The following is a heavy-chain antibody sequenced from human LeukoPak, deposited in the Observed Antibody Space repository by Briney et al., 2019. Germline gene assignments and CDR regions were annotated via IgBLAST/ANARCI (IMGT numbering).Heavy chain of an antibody. J-gene: IGHJ4*02. CDR2: IYSGGST. D-gene: IGHD6-19*01. Sequence: PGGSLRLSCAASGFTVSSNYMSWVRQAPGKGLEWVSVIYSGGSTYYADSVKGRFTISRDNSKNTLYLQMNSLRAEDTAVYYCARDVYSSGWYYYYWGQGTLVTVSS. CDR3: ARDVYSSGWYYYY. V-gene: IGHV3-66*01. CDR1: GFTVSSNY.